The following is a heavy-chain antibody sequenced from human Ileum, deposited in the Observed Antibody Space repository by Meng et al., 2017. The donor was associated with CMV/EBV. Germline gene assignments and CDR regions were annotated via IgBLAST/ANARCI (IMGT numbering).Heavy chain of an antibody. V-gene: IGHV1-18*01. D-gene: IGHD2-2*03. CDR1: GSTFTDYA. Sequence: VQLVQSGAEVKKPGASVKVYCNASGSTFTDYAITWVRQAPGQGLEWMGWISGYNSNTKYAQKFQGRVTMTTDTSTTTVYMELRNLRYDDTAVYYCARDGYYPSRVFDYWGLGTLVTVSS. CDR2: ISGYNSNT. J-gene: IGHJ4*01. CDR3: ARDGYYPSRVFDY.